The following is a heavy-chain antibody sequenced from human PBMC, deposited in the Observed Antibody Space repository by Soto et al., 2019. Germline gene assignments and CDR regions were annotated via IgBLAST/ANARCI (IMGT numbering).Heavy chain of an antibody. D-gene: IGHD2-15*01. CDR3: AKVVVGATSHSDFDS. CDR2: AAYSGGT. Sequence: SETLSLTCTVSGGSIANNNYFWGWVRQPPGKGLEWIGSAAYSGGTYKNPSLKSRVTVSADTSKNQFSLKLTSVTAADTAVYYCAKVVVGATSHSDFDSWGQGTLVTVSS. V-gene: IGHV4-39*01. J-gene: IGHJ4*02. CDR1: GGSIANNNYF.